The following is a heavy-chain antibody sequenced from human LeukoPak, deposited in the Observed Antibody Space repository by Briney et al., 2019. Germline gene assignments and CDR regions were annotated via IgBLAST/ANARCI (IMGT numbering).Heavy chain of an antibody. V-gene: IGHV3-30-3*01. CDR3: ARGSYGDYFDDFDY. Sequence: GGSLRLSCAASGFTFSSYAMHWVRQAPGKGLEWVAVISYDGSNKYYADSVKGRFTISRDNSKNTLYLQMNSLRAEDTAVYYCARGSYGDYFDDFDYWGQGTLVTVSS. D-gene: IGHD4-17*01. CDR2: ISYDGSNK. J-gene: IGHJ4*02. CDR1: GFTFSSYA.